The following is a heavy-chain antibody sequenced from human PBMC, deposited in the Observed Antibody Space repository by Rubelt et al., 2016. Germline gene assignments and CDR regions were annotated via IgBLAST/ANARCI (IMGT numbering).Heavy chain of an antibody. Sequence: QLQLQESGSGLVKTSQPLSLTCAVSGGSVNSVGYSWSWIRQPPGKGLEWLGYVFHSGPASSNPSLEVRVTTSVDTSKKHFSLKLSSVTAADTAVYYCAGEYGMDVWGQGTTVTVSS. D-gene: IGHD3-10*01. V-gene: IGHV4-30-2*01. CDR3: AGEYGMDV. J-gene: IGHJ6*02. CDR2: VFHSGPA. CDR1: GGSVNSVGYS.